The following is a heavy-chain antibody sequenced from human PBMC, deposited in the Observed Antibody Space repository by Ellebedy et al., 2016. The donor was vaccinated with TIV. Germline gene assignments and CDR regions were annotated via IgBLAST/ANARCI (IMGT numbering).Heavy chain of an antibody. D-gene: IGHD2/OR15-2a*01. CDR1: GASISTHY. CDR3: ARVLANRYYFFDP. V-gene: IGHV4-59*11. J-gene: IGHJ5*02. Sequence: SETLSLXXTVSGASISTHYWTWVRQPPGKGLEWLGYIFNSGSTDYNPSLKSRVTISEDTSKNQVSLKLSSVTAADTAVYYCARVLANRYYFFDPWGRGTLVTVSS. CDR2: IFNSGST.